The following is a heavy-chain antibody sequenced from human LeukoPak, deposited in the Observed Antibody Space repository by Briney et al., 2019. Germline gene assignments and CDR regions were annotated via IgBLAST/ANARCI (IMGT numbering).Heavy chain of an antibody. CDR2: ISINTNT. D-gene: IGHD3-16*02. CDR3: GLSQTWDHLFEA. CDR1: GIAASGNY. Sequence: GGSLRLSCAASGIAASGNYMTWVRQTPGKGLEWVSFISINTNTFYADSVRGRFTISRDRSKNTLLLQMNSLRDEDSAVYYCGLSQTWDHLFEAWGQGTLVTVSS. J-gene: IGHJ5*02. V-gene: IGHV3-53*01.